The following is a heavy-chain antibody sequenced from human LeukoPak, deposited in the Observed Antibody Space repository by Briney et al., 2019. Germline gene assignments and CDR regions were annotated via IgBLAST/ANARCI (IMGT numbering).Heavy chain of an antibody. CDR3: ARDSSPWLVRY. V-gene: IGHV4-4*07. CDR2: IHTSGTT. J-gene: IGHJ4*02. D-gene: IGHD6-19*01. Sequence: SETLSLTCTVSGGSISSYYWSWIRQPAGEGLEWIGRIHTSGTTNYNPSLKSRVTISVDTSKNQFSLELSSVTAADTAVYYCARDSSPWLVRYWGQGTLVTVSS. CDR1: GGSISSYY.